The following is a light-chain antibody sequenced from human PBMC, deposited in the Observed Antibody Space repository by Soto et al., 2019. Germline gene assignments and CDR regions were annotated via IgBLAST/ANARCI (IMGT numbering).Light chain of an antibody. CDR2: LNSDGSH. CDR1: SGHSSYA. J-gene: IGLJ2*01. V-gene: IGLV4-69*01. CDR3: QTWGTGRGV. Sequence: QLVLTQSPSASASLGASVKLTCTLSSGHSSYAIAWHQQQPEKGPRYLMKLNSDGSHSKGDGIPDRFSGSSSGAERYLTISSLQSEDEADYYCQTWGTGRGVFGGGTKVTVL.